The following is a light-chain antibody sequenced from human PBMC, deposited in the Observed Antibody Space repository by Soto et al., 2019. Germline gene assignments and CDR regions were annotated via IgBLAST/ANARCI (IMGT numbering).Light chain of an antibody. CDR2: DTS. Sequence: IVWTQSPATLSLSPGETATLSCGASQSVSSSYVAWYQHKPGLAPRLLIHDTSSRAIGIPDRLSGSKSGTNFTLTIRRMEPEDVGMYYCQQYGSSPITFGQGTRLDMK. CDR1: QSVSSSY. CDR3: QQYGSSPIT. J-gene: IGKJ5*01. V-gene: IGKV3D-20*01.